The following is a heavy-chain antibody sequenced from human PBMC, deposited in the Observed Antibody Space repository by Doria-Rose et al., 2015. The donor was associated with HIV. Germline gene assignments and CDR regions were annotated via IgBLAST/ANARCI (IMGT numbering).Heavy chain of an antibody. CDR3: ARGLLRGGWNDVDYYYGMDV. CDR1: GGSFSGYY. CDR2: INHSGST. D-gene: IGHD1-1*01. Sequence: QVQLQESGAGLVKPSETLSLTCAVFGGSFSGYYWSWIRQPPGEGLEWIGEINHSGSTNYKTSLKSRVTISLDTSKSLFSLKLSSVTAADTAVYYCARGLLRGGWNDVDYYYGMDVWGQGTTATVSS. J-gene: IGHJ6*02. V-gene: IGHV4-34*01.